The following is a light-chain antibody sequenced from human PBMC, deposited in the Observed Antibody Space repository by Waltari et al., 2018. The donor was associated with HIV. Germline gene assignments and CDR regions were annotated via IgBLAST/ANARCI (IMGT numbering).Light chain of an antibody. Sequence: DAQMTQSPARLSAGAGAKVTITCRASQTINNWLAWYQQKPGKPPKLLIYKTSYLESGVPNRFSGSGSGADFTLIIDGLQPDDFATYYCQQYKSHSYTSGQGT. V-gene: IGKV1-5*03. CDR1: QTINNW. CDR3: QQYKSHSYT. CDR2: KTS. J-gene: IGKJ2*01.